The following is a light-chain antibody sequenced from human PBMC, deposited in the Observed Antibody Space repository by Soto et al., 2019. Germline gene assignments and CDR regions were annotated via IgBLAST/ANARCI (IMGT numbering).Light chain of an antibody. CDR3: QQYGSSPPRT. J-gene: IGKJ1*01. CDR2: GAS. CDR1: QSVGNDF. Sequence: EIVLTQSPDILSLSPGERATLSCRASQSVGNDFLAWYQQKPGQTPGLLIYGASTRATDVPDRFSGSGSGADFTLTISRLEPEDFAVYYCQQYGSSPPRTFGQGTKVDIK. V-gene: IGKV3-20*01.